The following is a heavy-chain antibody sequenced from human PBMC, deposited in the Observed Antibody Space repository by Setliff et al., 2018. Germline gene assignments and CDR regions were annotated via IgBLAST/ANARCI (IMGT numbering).Heavy chain of an antibody. CDR3: AREPSITIFGVPYYYYYMDV. J-gene: IGHJ6*03. V-gene: IGHV3-21*01. CDR1: GFTFSSYS. D-gene: IGHD3-3*01. CDR2: ISSSSSYI. Sequence: GGSLRLSCAASGFTFSSYSMNWVRQAPGKGLEWVSSISSSSSYIYYADSVKGRFTISRDNAKNSLYLQMNSLRAGDTAVYYCAREPSITIFGVPYYYYYMDVWGKGTTVTVSS.